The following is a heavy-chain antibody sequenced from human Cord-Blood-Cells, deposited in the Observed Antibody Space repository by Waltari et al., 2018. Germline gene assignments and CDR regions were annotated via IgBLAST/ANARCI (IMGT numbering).Heavy chain of an antibody. V-gene: IGHV4-34*01. J-gene: IGHJ4*02. CDR3: ARGLSITMVRGVNRGYFDY. Sequence: QVQLQQWGAGLLKPSETLSLTCAVYGGSFSGYYWRWIRQPPGKGLEWIGEINHSGSTNYNPSLKSRVTISVDTSKNQFSLKLSSVTAADTAVYYCARGLSITMVRGVNRGYFDYWGQGTLVTVSS. D-gene: IGHD3-10*01. CDR2: INHSGST. CDR1: GGSFSGYY.